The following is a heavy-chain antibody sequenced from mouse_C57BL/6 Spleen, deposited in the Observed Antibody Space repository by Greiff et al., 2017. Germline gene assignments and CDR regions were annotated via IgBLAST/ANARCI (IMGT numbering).Heavy chain of an antibody. J-gene: IGHJ2*01. CDR3: ARDDDYDGDY. CDR2: ISDGGSYT. Sequence: EVKLVESGGGLVKPGGSLKLSCAASGFTFSSYAMSWVRQTPDKRLEWVATISDGGSYTYYPDNVKGRFTISRDNAKNNLYLQMSHLKSEDTAMYYCARDDDYDGDYWGQGTTLTVSS. D-gene: IGHD2-4*01. CDR1: GFTFSSYA. V-gene: IGHV5-4*01.